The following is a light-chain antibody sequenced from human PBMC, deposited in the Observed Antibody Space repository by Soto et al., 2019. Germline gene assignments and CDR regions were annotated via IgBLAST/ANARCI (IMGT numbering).Light chain of an antibody. J-gene: IGKJ5*01. CDR1: QSVSSN. CDR2: VAS. Sequence: EIVMTQSPATLSVSPGERATLSCRASQSVSSNLACYQQQPGQAHRLLIYVASTSATGIPARFSGSGSGTALTPPTSSLQPEDFAVYYCQQYNNWPPITFGQGTRLEIK. CDR3: QQYNNWPPIT. V-gene: IGKV3-15*01.